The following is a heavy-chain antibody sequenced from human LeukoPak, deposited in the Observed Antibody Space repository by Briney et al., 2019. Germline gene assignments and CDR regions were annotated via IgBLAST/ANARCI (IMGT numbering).Heavy chain of an antibody. CDR2: IKQDGSEK. Sequence: GGSLRLSCAVSGFTLSNFWMAWVRQAPGKGLEWVANIKQDGSEKYYADSVKGRFTISRDNSKSTLYLQMNSLRAEDTAVYYCAREVAVAGKDYWGQGTLVTVSS. V-gene: IGHV3-7*01. D-gene: IGHD6-19*01. CDR1: GFTLSNFW. J-gene: IGHJ4*02. CDR3: AREVAVAGKDY.